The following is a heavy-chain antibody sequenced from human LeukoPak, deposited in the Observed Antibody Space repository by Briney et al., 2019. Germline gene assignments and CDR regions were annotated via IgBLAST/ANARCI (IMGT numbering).Heavy chain of an antibody. CDR2: INHSGNT. CDR3: ATSGGPINWFDP. Sequence: PSETLSLTCAVSGGSFSNYLWNWIRQPPGKGLEWIGEINHSGNTKYNPSLKSRVTISVDTSKSQFSLNLTSVTAADTAVYYCATSGGPINWFDPWGQGTLVTVSS. V-gene: IGHV4-34*01. CDR1: GGSFSNYL. J-gene: IGHJ5*02. D-gene: IGHD3-10*01.